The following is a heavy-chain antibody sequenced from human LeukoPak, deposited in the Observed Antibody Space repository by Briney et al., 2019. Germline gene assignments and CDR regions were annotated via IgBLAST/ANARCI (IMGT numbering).Heavy chain of an antibody. Sequence: GRSLRLSCAASGFIFDDYAMHWVRHAPGRGLEWVSGISWKSGNIGYADSVKGRFTISRDNAKNSLYLQMNSQRAEDAALYYCAKDERLITCADRDVWGKGATGTVSS. V-gene: IGHV3-9*01. J-gene: IGHJ6*03. D-gene: IGHD3-16*01. CDR3: AKDERLITCADRDV. CDR1: GFIFDDYA. CDR2: ISWKSGNI.